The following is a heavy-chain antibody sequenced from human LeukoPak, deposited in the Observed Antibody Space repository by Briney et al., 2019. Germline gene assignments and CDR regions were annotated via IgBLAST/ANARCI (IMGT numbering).Heavy chain of an antibody. V-gene: IGHV3-23*01. CDR1: GFTFSSYW. CDR2: MCGSAGCT. D-gene: IGHD3-10*02. CDR3: VRDRPNYHESNGHYYNRDGDH. Sequence: GGSLRLSCAASGFTFSSYWMSWVRLAPGKGLQWVASMCGSAGCTFYADSVKGRFTISRDNSKNTLYLQMNGLRAEDTAIYYCVRDRPNYHESNGHYYNRDGDHWGQGTLVTVSS. J-gene: IGHJ5*02.